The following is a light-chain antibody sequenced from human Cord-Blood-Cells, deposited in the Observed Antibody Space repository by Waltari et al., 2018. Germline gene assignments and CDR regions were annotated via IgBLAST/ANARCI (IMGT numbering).Light chain of an antibody. J-gene: IGKJ1*01. V-gene: IGKV1-5*03. CDR1: QSISSW. CDR2: KAS. Sequence: DIQMTQSPSTLSASVGDRVTITCRASQSISSWLAWYQQKPGNAPKLLIYKASSRESGVPYRFSGSGSGTEFTLTISSLQPDDFATYYCQQYNSYTCTFGQGTKVEIK. CDR3: QQYNSYTCT.